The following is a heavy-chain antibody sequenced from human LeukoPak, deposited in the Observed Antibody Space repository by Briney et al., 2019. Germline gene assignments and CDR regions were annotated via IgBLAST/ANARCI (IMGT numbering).Heavy chain of an antibody. CDR1: GFTLSIFS. D-gene: IGHD6-19*01. CDR2: IKQDGSDK. Sequence: GGSLRLSCAASGFTLSIFSMSWVRQALGKGLEWVANIKQDGSDKYYVDSVKGRFTISRDNAKNTLYLQMNSLRAEDTAVYYCARAQKQRWLEFFDYWGQGTLVTVSS. J-gene: IGHJ4*02. CDR3: ARAQKQRWLEFFDY. V-gene: IGHV3-7*01.